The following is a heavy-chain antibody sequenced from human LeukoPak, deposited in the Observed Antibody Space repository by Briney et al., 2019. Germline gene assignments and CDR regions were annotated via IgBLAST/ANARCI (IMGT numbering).Heavy chain of an antibody. D-gene: IGHD4-23*01. V-gene: IGHV1-69*13. CDR3: ARDGSYGGNGNFDY. J-gene: IGHJ4*02. Sequence: SVTVSCKASGGTFSSYAISWVRQAPGQGLEWMGGIIPIFGTANYAQKFQGRVTITADESTSTAYMELSSLRSEDTAVYYCARDGSYGGNGNFDYWGQGTLVTVSS. CDR2: IIPIFGTA. CDR1: GGTFSSYA.